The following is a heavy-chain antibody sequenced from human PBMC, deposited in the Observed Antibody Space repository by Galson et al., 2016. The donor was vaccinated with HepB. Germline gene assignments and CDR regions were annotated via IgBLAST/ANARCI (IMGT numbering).Heavy chain of an antibody. D-gene: IGHD4-17*01. J-gene: IGHJ4*02. CDR1: GFTFSYYG. CDR2: IWYDGSNK. Sequence: SLRLSCATSGFTFSYYGMHWVRQAPGKGLKWVAVIWYDGSNKYYADSAKGRFTISRDNYKKTQYLQMNSLRAEDTAVYYCVRELYGDFVPYYFEYWGQGTLVTVSS. V-gene: IGHV3-33*01. CDR3: VRELYGDFVPYYFEY.